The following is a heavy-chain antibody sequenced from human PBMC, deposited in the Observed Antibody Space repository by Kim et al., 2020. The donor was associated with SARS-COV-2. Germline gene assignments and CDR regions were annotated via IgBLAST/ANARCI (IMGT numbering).Heavy chain of an antibody. CDR2: IIPILGIA. CDR1: GGTFSSYT. CDR3: ARYPLGWRSAVVPAAAYGMDV. Sequence: SVKVSCKASGGTFSSYTISWVRQAPGQGLEWMGRIIPILGIANYAQKFQGRVTITADKSTSTAYMELSSLRSEDTAVYYCARYPLGWRSAVVPAAAYGMDVWGQGTTVTVSS. V-gene: IGHV1-69*02. D-gene: IGHD2-2*01. J-gene: IGHJ6*02.